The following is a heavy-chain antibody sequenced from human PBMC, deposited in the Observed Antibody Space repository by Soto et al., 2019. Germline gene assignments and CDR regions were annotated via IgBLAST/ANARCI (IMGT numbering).Heavy chain of an antibody. CDR2: IVIGSSNT. CDR1: GVTFNNSA. CDR3: TVEVVRAGLV. J-gene: IGHJ4*02. D-gene: IGHD2-15*01. Sequence: GAXVKVSCKTSGVTFNNSAVQWVRQARGQRLEWIGRIVIGSSNTDYAQKFQKRITITRDMSTSTVYMEFNSLRSEVTAVYYCTVEVVRAGLVWGRGNLVTVS. V-gene: IGHV1-58*01.